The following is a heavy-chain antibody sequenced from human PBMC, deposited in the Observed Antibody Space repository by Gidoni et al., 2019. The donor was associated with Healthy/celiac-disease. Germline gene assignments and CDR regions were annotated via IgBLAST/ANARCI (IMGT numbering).Heavy chain of an antibody. CDR1: GFTFSSYS. D-gene: IGHD3-16*02. V-gene: IGHV3-21*01. CDR2: ISSSSSYI. CDR3: ARVMITFGGVIAEVFDY. Sequence: EVQLVESGGGLVKPGGSLRLSCAASGFTFSSYSMNWVRQAPGKGLEWVSSISSSSSYIYYADSVKGRFTISRDNAKNSLYLQMNSLRAEDTAVYYWARVMITFGGVIAEVFDYWGQGTLVTVSS. J-gene: IGHJ4*02.